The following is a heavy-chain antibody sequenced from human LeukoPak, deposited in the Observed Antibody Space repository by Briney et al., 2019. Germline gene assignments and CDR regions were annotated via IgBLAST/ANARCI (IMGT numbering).Heavy chain of an antibody. CDR3: ARDAGYNIDY. Sequence: GGSLRLSCAASGFTFSSYEMNWVRQAPGNGLEWVSYISSSGSTIYYADSVKGRFTISRDNAKNSLYLQMNSLRAEDTAVYYCARDAGYNIDYWGQGTLVTVSS. D-gene: IGHD5-24*01. V-gene: IGHV3-48*03. CDR1: GFTFSSYE. J-gene: IGHJ4*02. CDR2: ISSSGSTI.